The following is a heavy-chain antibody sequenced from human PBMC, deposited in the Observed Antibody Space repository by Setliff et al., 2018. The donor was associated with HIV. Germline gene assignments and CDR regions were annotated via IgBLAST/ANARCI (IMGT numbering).Heavy chain of an antibody. D-gene: IGHD6-13*01. Sequence: GASVKVSCKASGYTFTSYGISWVRQAPGQGLEWMGWISAYNGNTNYAQKLQGRVTMTTDTSTSTAYMELRSLRSDDTAVYYCARHTPYSSSWCYFDYWGQGTLVTVSS. CDR3: ARHTPYSSSWCYFDY. CDR2: ISAYNGNT. V-gene: IGHV1-18*01. J-gene: IGHJ4*02. CDR1: GYTFTSYG.